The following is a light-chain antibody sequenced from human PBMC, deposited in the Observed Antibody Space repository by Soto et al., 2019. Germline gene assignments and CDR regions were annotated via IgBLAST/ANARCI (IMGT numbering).Light chain of an antibody. CDR1: SSNIAAGYD. Sequence: QSVLTQPPSVSGAPGQRVTISCTGSSSNIAAGYDVHWYQQLPGTAPKLLIYGNSNRPSGVPDRFSGSKSGTSASLAITGLLAEDEADYYCQSYDSSLSGSVFGGGTKLTVL. CDR2: GNS. J-gene: IGLJ2*01. V-gene: IGLV1-40*01. CDR3: QSYDSSLSGSV.